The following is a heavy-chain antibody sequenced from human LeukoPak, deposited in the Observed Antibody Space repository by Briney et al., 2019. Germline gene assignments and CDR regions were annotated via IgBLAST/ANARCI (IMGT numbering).Heavy chain of an antibody. CDR3: ARDSTIISSSWLNWFDP. CDR2: IKQDGSEK. D-gene: IGHD6-13*01. J-gene: IGHJ5*02. V-gene: IGHV3-7*01. Sequence: GGSLRLSCAASGFTFSSYGMSWVRQAPGKGLEWVANIKQDGSEKYYVDSVKGRFTISRDNAKNSLHLQMNSLRAEDTAVYYCARDSTIISSSWLNWFDPWGQGTLVTVSS. CDR1: GFTFSSYG.